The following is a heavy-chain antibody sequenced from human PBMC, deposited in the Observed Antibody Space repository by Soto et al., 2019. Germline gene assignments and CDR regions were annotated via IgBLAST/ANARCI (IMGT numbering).Heavy chain of an antibody. V-gene: IGHV1-69*13. CDR3: ARGDFWSGYYSGDL. D-gene: IGHD3-3*01. CDR1: GGTFNSYG. J-gene: IGHJ5*02. CDR2: IIPMFRTP. Sequence: ASVKVSCKASGGTFNSYGISSVRQAPGQGLEWMGGIIPMFRTPNYAQNVQGRVTITVDEATSTAYLEMSSLISEDTAIYYCARGDFWSGYYSGDLWGQGTMVTVSS.